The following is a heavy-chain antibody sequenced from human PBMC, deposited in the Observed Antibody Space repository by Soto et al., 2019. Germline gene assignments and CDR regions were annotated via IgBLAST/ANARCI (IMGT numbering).Heavy chain of an antibody. CDR3: ASGSGSYSVYYYGMDV. CDR2: IYYSGST. D-gene: IGHD3-10*01. J-gene: IGHJ6*02. Sequence: LSLTCTVSGGSISSSSYYWGWIRQPPGKGLEWIGSIYYSGSTYYNPSLKSRVTISVDTSKNQFSLKLSSVTAADTAVYYCASGSGSYSVYYYGMDVWGQGTTVTVSS. CDR1: GGSISSSSYY. V-gene: IGHV4-39*01.